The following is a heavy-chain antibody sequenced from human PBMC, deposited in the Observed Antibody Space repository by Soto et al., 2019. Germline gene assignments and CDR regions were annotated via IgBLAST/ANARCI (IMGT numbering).Heavy chain of an antibody. CDR1: GYSFTNHW. Sequence: EVQLLQSGAEVKKSGESLRISCKGSGYSFTNHWISWVRQMPGQGLEWMGRIDLSDSYTYYSPPFQGHVTISADKSISTAYLQWNSLKASDTAMYYCARHATRRFSNAHFDPWGQGTLVSVSS. J-gene: IGHJ5*02. D-gene: IGHD2-8*01. CDR3: ARHATRRFSNAHFDP. CDR2: IDLSDSYT. V-gene: IGHV5-10-1*01.